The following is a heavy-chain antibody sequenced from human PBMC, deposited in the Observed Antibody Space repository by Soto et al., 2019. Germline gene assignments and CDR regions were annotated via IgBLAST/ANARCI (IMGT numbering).Heavy chain of an antibody. CDR2: INPNSGGT. CDR3: ARDPRRVLRFLEWTYYYYVMDV. V-gene: IGHV1-2*04. CDR1: GYTFTGYY. Sequence: ASVKVSCKASGYTFTGYYMHWVRQAPGQGLEWMGWINPNSGGTNYAQKFQGWVTMTRDTSISTAYMELSRLRSDDTAVYYCARDPRRVLRFLEWTYYYYVMDVWGQGTTVTVSS. D-gene: IGHD3-3*01. J-gene: IGHJ6*02.